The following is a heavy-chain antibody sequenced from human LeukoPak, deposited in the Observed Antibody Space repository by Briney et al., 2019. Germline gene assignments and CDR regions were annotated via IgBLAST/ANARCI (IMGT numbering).Heavy chain of an antibody. CDR2: IYDSGRT. Sequence: ASETLSLTCTVSGGSVNNGNYFWNWIRQPPGKGLEWIGYIYDSGRTNYNPSLKSRVSILVDTSKNQFSLKLYSVIAADTAVYYCAGLEAHRPLDYWGQGAPVTVSS. D-gene: IGHD3/OR15-3a*01. CDR1: GGSVNNGNYF. V-gene: IGHV4-61*01. J-gene: IGHJ4*02. CDR3: AGLEAHRPLDY.